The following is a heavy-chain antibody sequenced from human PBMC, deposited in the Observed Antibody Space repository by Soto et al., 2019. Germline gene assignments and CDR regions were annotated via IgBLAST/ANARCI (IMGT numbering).Heavy chain of an antibody. J-gene: IGHJ6*02. CDR1: GGSISSIIYY. Sequence: ETLSLTCTVSGGSISSIIYYLGWIRQPPGKGLEWIGSIYYSGSTYYNPSLKSRVTISVDTSKNQFSLKLSSVTAADTAVYYCARHGAGVYYYYYGMDVWGQGTTVTVSS. CDR3: ARHGAGVYYYYYGMDV. V-gene: IGHV4-39*01. CDR2: IYYSGST. D-gene: IGHD2-8*01.